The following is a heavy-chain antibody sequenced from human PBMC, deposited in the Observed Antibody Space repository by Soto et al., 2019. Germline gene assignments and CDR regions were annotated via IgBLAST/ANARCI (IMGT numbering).Heavy chain of an antibody. Sequence: GASVKVSCKASGYTFISYGISWVRQAPGQGLEWMGWIRAFNGNTNYAQKLQGRVTMSTDTSASTAYMELRSLRSDDTAVYYCARGEAYEHFDYWGQGTLVTVSS. V-gene: IGHV1-18*04. J-gene: IGHJ4*02. D-gene: IGHD5-12*01. CDR2: IRAFNGNT. CDR1: GYTFISYG. CDR3: ARGEAYEHFDY.